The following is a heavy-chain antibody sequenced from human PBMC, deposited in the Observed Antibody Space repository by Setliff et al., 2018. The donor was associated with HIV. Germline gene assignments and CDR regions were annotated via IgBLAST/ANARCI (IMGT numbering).Heavy chain of an antibody. J-gene: IGHJ4*01. D-gene: IGHD2-21*01. Sequence: ASVKVSCKASGYTFSSYGISWVRQAPGQGLEWVGWISAYNGDTKYAQKFRGRVLMTRDTSITTAFLHEAKLTSDDTAIYYCATGIPSDLDYWGQGTLVTVSS. CDR1: GYTFSSYG. V-gene: IGHV1-18*01. CDR3: ATGIPSDLDY. CDR2: ISAYNGDT.